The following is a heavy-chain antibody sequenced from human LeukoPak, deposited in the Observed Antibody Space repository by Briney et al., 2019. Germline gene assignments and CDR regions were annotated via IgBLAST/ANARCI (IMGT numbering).Heavy chain of an antibody. D-gene: IGHD3-3*01. V-gene: IGHV3-33*06. CDR1: GFTFSSYV. Sequence: GGSLRLSCAASGFTFSSYVMHWVRQAPDKGLDWVAAIWDDGSYKYYADSAKGRFTISRDNSKNTLYLQMNSLRAEDTAVYYCAKGQYDSPPGWFDPWGQGTLVTVSS. J-gene: IGHJ5*02. CDR3: AKGQYDSPPGWFDP. CDR2: IWDDGSYK.